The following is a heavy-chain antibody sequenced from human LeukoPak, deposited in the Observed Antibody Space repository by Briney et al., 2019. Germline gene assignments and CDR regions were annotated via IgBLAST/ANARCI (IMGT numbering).Heavy chain of an antibody. J-gene: IGHJ4*02. Sequence: GESLKISCKGSGYSFTSYWIGWVRQMPGKGLEWMGIIYPGDSDTRYSPSFQGQVTISADKSISTAYLQWSSLKASDTAMYYCATSPDYDFWSGTFDCWGQGTLVTVSS. V-gene: IGHV5-51*01. CDR2: IYPGDSDT. CDR3: ATSPDYDFWSGTFDC. CDR1: GYSFTSYW. D-gene: IGHD3-3*01.